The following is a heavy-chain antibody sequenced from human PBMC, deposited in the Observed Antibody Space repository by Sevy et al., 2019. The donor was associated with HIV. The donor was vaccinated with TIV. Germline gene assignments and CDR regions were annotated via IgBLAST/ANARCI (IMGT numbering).Heavy chain of an antibody. D-gene: IGHD6-13*01. CDR2: ISYDGTET. Sequence: GGSLRLSCAASGFAFSSHAMHWVRQAPGKGLEWVAVISYDGTETFYAASVEGRFTISRDNSKSMLSLQINSLRPEDTAVYYCARDGGYSIKWYPLYWGHGTLVTVSS. J-gene: IGHJ4*01. CDR3: ARDGGYSIKWYPLY. CDR1: GFAFSSHA. V-gene: IGHV3-30-3*01.